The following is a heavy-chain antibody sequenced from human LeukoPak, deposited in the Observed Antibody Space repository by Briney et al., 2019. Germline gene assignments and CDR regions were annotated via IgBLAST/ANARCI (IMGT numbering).Heavy chain of an antibody. CDR1: GYTFTGYY. CDR2: INPNSGGT. CDR3: ARGRCSGGGCYFFDF. V-gene: IGHV1-2*02. J-gene: IGHJ4*02. D-gene: IGHD2-15*01. Sequence: ASVTVSCKASGYTFTGYYIRWVRQAPGQGLEWMGWINPNSGGTNYAQKFQGRVTMTRDTSISTAYMELSRLRSDDTAVYYCARGRCSGGGCYFFDFWGQGTLVTVSS.